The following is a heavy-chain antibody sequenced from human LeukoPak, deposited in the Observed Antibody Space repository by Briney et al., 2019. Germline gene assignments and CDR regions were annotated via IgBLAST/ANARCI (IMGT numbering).Heavy chain of an antibody. CDR3: ARRLSGTYDHFDY. D-gene: IGHD1-26*01. Sequence: SETLSLTCAVSGFSITSGYYWDWIRQPPGKGLEWIGSIYYSGSTYFNPSLKSRVTISIDTSKNQFSLKLSSVTAADTALYYCARRLSGTYDHFDYWGQGTLVTVSS. J-gene: IGHJ4*02. CDR2: IYYSGST. CDR1: GFSITSGYY. V-gene: IGHV4-38-2*01.